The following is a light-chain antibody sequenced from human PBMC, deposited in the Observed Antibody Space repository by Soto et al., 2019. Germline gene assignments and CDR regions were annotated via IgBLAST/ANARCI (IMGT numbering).Light chain of an antibody. CDR2: DAS. CDR3: QQYNSYWT. J-gene: IGKJ1*01. CDR1: QGISTW. Sequence: DIQMTQSPSTLSASVGDRVTITCRASQGISTWLVWYQQKPGKAPKVLIYDASSLQSGVPSRFSGSGSGTEFTLTISSLQPEDFATYYCQQYNSYWTFGQGTKVDI. V-gene: IGKV1-5*01.